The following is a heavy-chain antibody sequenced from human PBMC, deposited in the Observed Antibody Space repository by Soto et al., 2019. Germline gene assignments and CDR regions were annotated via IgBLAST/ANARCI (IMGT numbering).Heavy chain of an antibody. CDR2: IYHSGST. CDR1: GGSISSGGYS. V-gene: IGHV4-30-2*01. Sequence: QLQLQESGSGLVKPSQTLSLTCAVSGGSISSGGYSWSWIRQPPGKGLEWIGYIYHSGSTYYNPSLKSRVTISVDRSKNQFSLKLSSVTAADTAVYYCARAPDYGGNSDYFDYWGQGTLVTVSS. CDR3: ARAPDYGGNSDYFDY. J-gene: IGHJ4*02. D-gene: IGHD4-17*01.